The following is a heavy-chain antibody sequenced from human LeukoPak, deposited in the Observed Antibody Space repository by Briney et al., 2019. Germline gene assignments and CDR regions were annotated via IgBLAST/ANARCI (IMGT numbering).Heavy chain of an antibody. D-gene: IGHD4-11*01. CDR2: ISGSGGST. J-gene: IGHJ5*02. CDR1: GFTFGSYA. Sequence: GGSLRLSCAASGFTFGSYAMSWVRQAPGKGLEWVSAISGSGGSTYYADSVKGRFTISRDNSKNTLYLQMNSLRAEDTAVYYCAKDRTTTPTRGVNWFDPWGQGTLVTVSS. CDR3: AKDRTTTPTRGVNWFDP. V-gene: IGHV3-23*01.